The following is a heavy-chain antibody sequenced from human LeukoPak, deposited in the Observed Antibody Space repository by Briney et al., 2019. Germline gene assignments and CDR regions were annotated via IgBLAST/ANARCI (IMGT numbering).Heavy chain of an antibody. D-gene: IGHD3-16*01. CDR2: IRYDGSNK. Sequence: GGSLRLSCAASGFTFSSYGMHWVRQAPGKGLGWVAFIRYDGSNKYYADSVEGRFTISRDNSKNTLYLQMNSLRAEDTAVYYCAKVPNYDYVWGSRDDYWGQGTLVTVSS. V-gene: IGHV3-30*02. CDR1: GFTFSSYG. CDR3: AKVPNYDYVWGSRDDY. J-gene: IGHJ4*02.